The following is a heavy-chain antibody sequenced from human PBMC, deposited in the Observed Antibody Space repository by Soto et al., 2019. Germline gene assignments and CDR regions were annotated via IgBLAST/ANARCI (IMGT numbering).Heavy chain of an antibody. V-gene: IGHV1-69*06. J-gene: IGHJ5*02. CDR3: ARDEATNWFDP. CDR2: IITMFGTT. CDR1: GGTFSNDA. Sequence: QVQLVQSGAEVKKPGSSLKVSCKASGGTFSNDAISWVRQAPGQGLEWMGGIITMFGTTIYAQKFQGRVTITADRSTSTAYMELSSLRSEDTAVYFCARDEATNWFDPWGQGTLVTVSS.